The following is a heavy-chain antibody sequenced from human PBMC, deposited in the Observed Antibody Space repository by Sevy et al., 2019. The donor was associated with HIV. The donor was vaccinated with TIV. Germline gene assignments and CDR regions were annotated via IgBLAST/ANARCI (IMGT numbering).Heavy chain of an antibody. D-gene: IGHD3-22*01. CDR1: GFTFISYS. CDR2: FSSSSSTL. V-gene: IGHV3-48*02. J-gene: IGHJ6*02. Sequence: GESLKISCAASGFTFISYSMNWVRQAPGKGLKWVSYFSSSSSTLYYADSVKGRFTISRDNAKNSLYLQMNSLRDEDTAVYYCARGKAYYYDSSGNYGMDVWGQGTTVTVSS. CDR3: ARGKAYYYDSSGNYGMDV.